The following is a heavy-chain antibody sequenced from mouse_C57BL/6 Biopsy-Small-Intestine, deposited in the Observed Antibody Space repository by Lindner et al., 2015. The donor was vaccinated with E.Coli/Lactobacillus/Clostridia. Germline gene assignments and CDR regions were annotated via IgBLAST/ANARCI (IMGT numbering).Heavy chain of an antibody. CDR3: TRRASTGFRDY. CDR1: GYSFTGYY. D-gene: IGHD3-2*02. V-gene: IGHV1-42*01. Sequence: VQLQESGPELVKPGASVKISCKASGYSFTGYYMNWVKQSPEKSLKWIGEIYPSTGDTTYNQKFKAKATLTVDKSSSTAYMQLMSLTSEDSAVYYCTRRASTGFRDYWGQGTTLTVSS. J-gene: IGHJ2*01. CDR2: IYPSTGDT.